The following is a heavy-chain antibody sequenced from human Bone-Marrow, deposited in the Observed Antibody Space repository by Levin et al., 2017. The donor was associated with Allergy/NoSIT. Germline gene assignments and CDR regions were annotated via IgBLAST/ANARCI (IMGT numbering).Heavy chain of an antibody. V-gene: IGHV5-51*01. J-gene: IGHJ6*02. CDR3: ARQSRGGYVWAAIDV. Sequence: GESLKISCKTSGSIFTTYWIGWVRQMPGKGLEWVGIIYPGDSDTRYSPSLQGQVTISADKSSSTAYLQWRSLKASDTAIYYCARQSRGGYVWAAIDVWGQGTTVTVSS. CDR2: IYPGDSDT. D-gene: IGHD5-12*01. CDR1: GSIFTTYW.